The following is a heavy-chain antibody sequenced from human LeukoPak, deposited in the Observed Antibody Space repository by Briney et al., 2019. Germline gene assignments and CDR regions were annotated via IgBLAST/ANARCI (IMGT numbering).Heavy chain of an antibody. CDR1: YGPITDTNY. V-gene: IGHV4-4*02. Sequence: SGTLSLTCGVSYGPITDTNYWTWVRQPPGKGLEWIGEVNLHGDTNYNPSLKGRVDISVDKFENHISLQLTSVTAADTAVYAREGGPYRPLDYSGQGIMVTVSS. CDR3: EGGPYRPLDY. J-gene: IGHJ4*02. D-gene: IGHD5-24*01. CDR2: VNLHGDT.